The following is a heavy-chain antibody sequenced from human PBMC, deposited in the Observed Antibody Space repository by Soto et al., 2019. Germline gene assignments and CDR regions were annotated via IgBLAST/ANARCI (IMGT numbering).Heavy chain of an antibody. CDR2: ISYDGSNK. V-gene: IGHV3-30*18. CDR3: AKDSRIVVVTAPYGY. J-gene: IGHJ4*02. D-gene: IGHD2-21*02. CDR1: GFTFSSYG. Sequence: QVQLVESGGGVVQPGRSLRLSCAASGFTFSSYGMHWVRQAPGKGLEWVAVISYDGSNKYYADSVKGRFTISRDNSKNTLYLQINSLRAEDTAVYYCAKDSRIVVVTAPYGYWGQGTLVTVSS.